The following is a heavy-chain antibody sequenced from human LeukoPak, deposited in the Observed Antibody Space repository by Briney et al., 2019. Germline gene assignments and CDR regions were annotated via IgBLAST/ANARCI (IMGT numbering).Heavy chain of an antibody. Sequence: PSETLSLTSADSGASVSSHYWSWIRQSPGKGLEWIGHIYHSGTTKYNPSLKSRVTISVDTPKSQFSLKLKSVTAADTAVYYCCAEYEYGDHHHWRRGTLVSVSS. CDR2: IYHSGTT. CDR3: CAEYEYGDHHH. V-gene: IGHV4-59*02. J-gene: IGHJ5*02. D-gene: IGHD4/OR15-4a*01. CDR1: GASVSSHY.